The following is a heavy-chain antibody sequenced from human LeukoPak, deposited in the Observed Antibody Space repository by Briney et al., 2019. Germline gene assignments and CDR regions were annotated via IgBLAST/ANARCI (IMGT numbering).Heavy chain of an antibody. D-gene: IGHD1/OR15-1a*01. CDR3: ARGNKDFDY. Sequence: PSETLSLTHALDGGSFSGYYWRSIRQPPGNGLEWIGKINLSGSTNYNPSLKIRVTISVDTSKNPFSLKLSSVTAADTAVYYCARGNKDFDYWGQGTLVTVSS. CDR2: INLSGST. CDR1: GGSFSGYY. V-gene: IGHV4-34*01. J-gene: IGHJ4*02.